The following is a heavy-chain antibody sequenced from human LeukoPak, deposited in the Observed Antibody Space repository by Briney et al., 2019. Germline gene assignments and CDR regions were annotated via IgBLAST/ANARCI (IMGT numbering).Heavy chain of an antibody. D-gene: IGHD5-18*01. CDR2: IPNDGSKT. V-gene: IGHV3-30-3*02. J-gene: IGHJ4*02. CDR1: GFSFSSYA. CDR3: ANERGYNYGYSFDY. Sequence: GGSLRLSCAASGFSFSSYAMHWIRQAPGKGLEWVAAIPNDGSKTYYADSVKGRFTISRDNSKNTLYLQMNSLRTEDTAVYYCANERGYNYGYSFDYWGQGTLVTVSS.